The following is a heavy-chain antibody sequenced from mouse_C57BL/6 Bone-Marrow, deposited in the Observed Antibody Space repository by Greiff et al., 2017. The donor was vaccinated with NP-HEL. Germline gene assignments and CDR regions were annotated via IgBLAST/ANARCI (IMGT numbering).Heavy chain of an antibody. CDR3: ARQITTAVGGFAY. CDR1: GFTFSDYY. V-gene: IGHV5-12*01. Sequence: EVHLVESGGGLVQPGGSLKLSCAASGFTFSDYYMYWVRQTPEKRLEWVAYISNGGGSTYYPDTVKGRFTISRDNAKNTLYLQMSRLKSEDTAMYYCARQITTAVGGFAYWGQGTLVTVSA. J-gene: IGHJ3*01. D-gene: IGHD1-2*01. CDR2: ISNGGGST.